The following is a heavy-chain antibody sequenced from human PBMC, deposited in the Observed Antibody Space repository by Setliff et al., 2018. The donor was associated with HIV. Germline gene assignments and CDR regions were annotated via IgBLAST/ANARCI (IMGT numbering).Heavy chain of an antibody. J-gene: IGHJ6*02. Sequence: PSETLSLTCVVYGGSLRGYYWSWIRQPPGKGLEWIGESNQSGSGNYNPSLKSRVTISVDTSKNEFSLNMGSVTAADTAVYYCAKGRSGYDSRLYYYHHGMDVWGQGTTVTVSS. CDR2: SNQSGSG. CDR1: GGSLRGYY. CDR3: AKGRSGYDSRLYYYHHGMDV. V-gene: IGHV4-34*01. D-gene: IGHD5-12*01.